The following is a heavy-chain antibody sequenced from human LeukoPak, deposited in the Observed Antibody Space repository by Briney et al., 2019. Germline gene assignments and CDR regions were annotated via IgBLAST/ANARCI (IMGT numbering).Heavy chain of an antibody. Sequence: GGSLRLSCAASGFTFSSYVMSWVRQAPGKGLEWVSSISSSGDSIYYVDSVKGRFTISRDNSKNMLYLQVNSLRAEDTAVYYCAKVPSGSYYQVYYYYMDVWGKGTTVTVSS. D-gene: IGHD1-26*01. CDR3: AKVPSGSYYQVYYYYMDV. CDR1: GFTFSSYV. J-gene: IGHJ6*03. CDR2: ISSSGDSI. V-gene: IGHV3-23*01.